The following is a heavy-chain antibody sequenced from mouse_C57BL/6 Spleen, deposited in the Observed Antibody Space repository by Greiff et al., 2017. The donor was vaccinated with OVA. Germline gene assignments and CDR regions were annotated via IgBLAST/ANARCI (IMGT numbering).Heavy chain of an antibody. J-gene: IGHJ1*03. CDR2: IDPNSGGT. D-gene: IGHD1-1*01. CDR3: ARYNDGSDWYFDV. V-gene: IGHV1-72*01. Sequence: QVQLQQPGAELVKPGASVKLSCKASGYTFTSYWMHWVKQRPGRGLEWIGRIDPNSGGTKYNAKFKGKATLTVDKPSSTAYMQLSSLTSEHSAVYYCARYNDGSDWYFDVWGTGTTVTVSS. CDR1: GYTFTSYW.